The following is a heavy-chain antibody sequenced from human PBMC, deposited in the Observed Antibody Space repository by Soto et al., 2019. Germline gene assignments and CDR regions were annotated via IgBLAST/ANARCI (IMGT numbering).Heavy chain of an antibody. D-gene: IGHD3-22*01. J-gene: IGHJ4*02. CDR1: GFTFSSYW. CDR2: IKQDGSEK. CDR3: ARLYYYDSSGYLISLYYFDY. V-gene: IGHV3-7*01. Sequence: GGSLRLSCAASGFTFSSYWMSWVRQAPGKGLEWVDNIKQDGSEKYYVDSVKGRFTISRDNAKNSLYLQMNSLRAEDTAVYYCARLYYYDSSGYLISLYYFDYWGQGTLVTVSS.